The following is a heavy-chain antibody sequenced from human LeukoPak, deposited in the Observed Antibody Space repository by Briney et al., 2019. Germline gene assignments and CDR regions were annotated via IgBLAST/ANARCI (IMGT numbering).Heavy chain of an antibody. V-gene: IGHV3-21*01. CDR2: ISSSSSYI. CDR3: ARDYPLAHAFDI. Sequence: PGRSLRLSCAASGFTFSSYSMNWVRQAPGKGLEWVSSISSSSSYIYYADSVKGRFTISRDNAKNSLYLQMNSLRAEDTAVYYCARDYPLAHAFDIWGQGTMVTVSS. J-gene: IGHJ3*02. CDR1: GFTFSSYS.